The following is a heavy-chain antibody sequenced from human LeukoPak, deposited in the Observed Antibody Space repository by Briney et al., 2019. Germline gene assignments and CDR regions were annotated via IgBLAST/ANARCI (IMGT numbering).Heavy chain of an antibody. CDR3: ARVGDGYNVDH. CDR2: IYYSGST. Sequence: SETLSLTCTVSGGSISSYYWSWIRQPPGKGLEWIGYIYYSGSTNYNPSLKSRVTISVDTSKNQISLKLSSVTAADTAVYYCARVGDGYNVDHWGQGTLVTVSS. V-gene: IGHV4-59*01. CDR1: GGSISSYY. J-gene: IGHJ4*02. D-gene: IGHD5-24*01.